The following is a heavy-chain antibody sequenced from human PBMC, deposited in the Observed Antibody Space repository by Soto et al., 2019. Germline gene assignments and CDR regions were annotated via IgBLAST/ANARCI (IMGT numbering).Heavy chain of an antibody. CDR1: GFTFTSYA. CDR3: AREGGGFYYYYYMDV. CDR2: ISGSGGST. Sequence: EVQLLESGGGLVQPGGSLRLSCAASGFTFTSYAMSWVRQAPGKGLEWVSAISGSGGSTYYADSVKGRFTISRNNSKNTLYLQMNSLSAEDTAVYYGAREGGGFYYYYYMDVWGKGTTVTVSS. J-gene: IGHJ6*03. V-gene: IGHV3-23*01. D-gene: IGHD3-16*01.